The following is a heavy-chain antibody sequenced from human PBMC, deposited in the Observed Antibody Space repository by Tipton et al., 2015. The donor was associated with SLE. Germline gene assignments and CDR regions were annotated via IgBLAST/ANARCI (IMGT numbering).Heavy chain of an antibody. D-gene: IGHD6-19*01. J-gene: IGHJ2*01. CDR3: VKDVSSGWYYWYFDL. Sequence: TLSLTCAVYGGSFSGYYWSWIRQPPGKGLEWIGEINHSGSTNYNPSLKSRVTISVDTSKNQFSLKLSSVTAADTAVYYCVKDVSSGWYYWYFDLWGRGTLVPVS. CDR2: INHSGST. V-gene: IGHV4-34*01. CDR1: GGSFSGYY.